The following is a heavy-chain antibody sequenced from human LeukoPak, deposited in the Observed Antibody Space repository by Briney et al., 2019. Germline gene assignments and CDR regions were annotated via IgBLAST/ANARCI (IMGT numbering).Heavy chain of an antibody. CDR2: ISAYNGNT. V-gene: IGHV1-18*01. CDR3: AGGGMYSSSWPPNYYYYYMDV. J-gene: IGHJ6*03. CDR1: GYTFTSYG. D-gene: IGHD6-13*01. Sequence: GASVKVSCKASGYTFTSYGISWVRQASGQGLECMGWISAYNGNTNYAQKLQGRVTMTTDTSTSTAYMELRSLRSDDTAVYHCAGGGMYSSSWPPNYYYYYMDVWGKGTTVTVSS.